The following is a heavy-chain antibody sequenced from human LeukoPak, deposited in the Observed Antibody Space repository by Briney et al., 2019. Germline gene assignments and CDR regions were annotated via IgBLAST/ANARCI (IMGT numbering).Heavy chain of an antibody. D-gene: IGHD4-23*01. Sequence: SETLSLTCTVSGGSISSSGYYWGWIRQPPGKGLEWIASIYYSGSTYYNPSLKSRVTISVDTSKNQLSLKLSSLTAADTAVYYCAREVSLYGGNSDYFDYWGQGTLVTVSS. J-gene: IGHJ4*02. V-gene: IGHV4-39*02. CDR2: IYYSGST. CDR3: AREVSLYGGNSDYFDY. CDR1: GGSISSSGYY.